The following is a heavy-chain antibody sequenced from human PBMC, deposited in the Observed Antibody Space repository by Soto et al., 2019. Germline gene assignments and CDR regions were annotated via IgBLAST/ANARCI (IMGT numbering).Heavy chain of an antibody. CDR1: GGSISSYY. CDR2: IYYSGST. D-gene: IGHD2-15*01. V-gene: IGHV4-59*01. CDR3: ARGLLTGGYYYMDV. Sequence: QVQLQESGPGLVKPSETLSLTCTVSGGSISSYYWSWIRQPPGKGLEWIGYIYYSGSTNYNPSLKSRVTISVDTSKNQFSLKLSSVTAADTAVYYCARGLLTGGYYYMDVWGKGTTVTVSS. J-gene: IGHJ6*03.